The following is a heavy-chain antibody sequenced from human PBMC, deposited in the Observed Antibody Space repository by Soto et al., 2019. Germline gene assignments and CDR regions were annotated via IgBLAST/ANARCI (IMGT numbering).Heavy chain of an antibody. D-gene: IGHD6-13*01. CDR1: GYTFTSYY. J-gene: IGHJ4*02. Sequence: ASVKVSCKASGYTFTSYYMHWVRQAPGQGLEWMGIINPSGGSTSYAQKFQGRVTMTRDTSTSTVYMELSSLRSEDTAVYYCARHTVFMNSSSWYENYFDYGGQGTLVTVSS. V-gene: IGHV1-46*01. CDR3: ARHTVFMNSSSWYENYFDY. CDR2: INPSGGST.